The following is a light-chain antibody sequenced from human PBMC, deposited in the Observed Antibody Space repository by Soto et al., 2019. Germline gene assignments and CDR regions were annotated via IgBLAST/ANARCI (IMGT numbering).Light chain of an antibody. CDR2: GAS. CDR1: QSVSSTY. V-gene: IGKV3-20*01. J-gene: IGKJ5*01. Sequence: EVVLTQSPGTLSLSQGERATLSFRASQSVSSTYLAWYQQRPGQAPRLLIYGASSRANGIPDRFSGSGSGTDFTLTINRLEPEDFAVYYCQQYGTSPGVTFGQGTRLEI. CDR3: QQYGTSPGVT.